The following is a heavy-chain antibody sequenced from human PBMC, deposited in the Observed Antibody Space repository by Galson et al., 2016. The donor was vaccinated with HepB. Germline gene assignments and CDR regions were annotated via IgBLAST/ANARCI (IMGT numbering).Heavy chain of an antibody. J-gene: IGHJ4*02. V-gene: IGHV4-39*01. Sequence: ETLSLTCTVSGDSIRTSNYNWGWIRQPPGRGLEWIGTIHSSSIGYYNPSLKSRVTMSVDTSKNQFSLKLISVTAADTAVYYCARRRPATNPHYFDFWGQGILVTVSS. CDR3: ARRRPATNPHYFDF. CDR1: GDSIRTSNYN. CDR2: IHSSSIG. D-gene: IGHD1-26*01.